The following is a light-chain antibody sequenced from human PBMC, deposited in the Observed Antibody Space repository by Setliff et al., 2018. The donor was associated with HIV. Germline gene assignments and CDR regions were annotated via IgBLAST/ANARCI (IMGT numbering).Light chain of an antibody. J-gene: IGLJ1*01. CDR1: SSDVGTYNY. Sequence: QSALTQPASVSGSPGQSITISCTGTSSDVGTYNYVSWYQQHPGKAPKLMIFEVSKRPSGVPDRFSGSKSGNTASLTISGLQAEDEADYYCCSYAGSYSFFVFGSGTKVT. V-gene: IGLV2-11*01. CDR3: CSYAGSYSFFV. CDR2: EVS.